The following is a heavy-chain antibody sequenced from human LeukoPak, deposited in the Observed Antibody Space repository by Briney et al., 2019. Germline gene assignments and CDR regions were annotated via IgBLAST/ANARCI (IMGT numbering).Heavy chain of an antibody. CDR1: GFTFSTYW. J-gene: IGHJ4*02. V-gene: IGHV3-7*01. Sequence: GRTLRLSCAVSGFTFSTYWMSWVCDAPGRGLEWGANINQDGSEKYYVDSVKGRFTISRDYAKNSLDLQMNSLRVEGRVLYYCGTYWDGNFDSWGQGTLVTVSS. CDR3: GTYWDGNFDS. D-gene: IGHD1-14*01. CDR2: INQDGSEK.